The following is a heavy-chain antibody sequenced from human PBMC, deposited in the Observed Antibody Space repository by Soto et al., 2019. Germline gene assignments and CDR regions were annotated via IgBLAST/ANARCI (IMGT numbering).Heavy chain of an antibody. CDR2: IIPIFGTA. CDR3: ARDDSSGYYYVF. CDR1: GYTFTSYG. Sequence: GASVKVSCKASGYTFTSYGFNWVRQAPGQGLEWMGGIIPIFGTANYAQKFQGRVTITADESTSTAYMELSSLRSEDTAVYYCARDDSSGYYYVFWSQGTLVTVSS. D-gene: IGHD3-22*01. J-gene: IGHJ4*02. V-gene: IGHV1-69*13.